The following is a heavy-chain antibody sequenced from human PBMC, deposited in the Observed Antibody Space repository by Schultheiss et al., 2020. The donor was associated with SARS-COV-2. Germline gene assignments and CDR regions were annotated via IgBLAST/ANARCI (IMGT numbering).Heavy chain of an antibody. V-gene: IGHV3-23*01. CDR1: GFTFSSYA. CDR3: ARRATRCVDL. D-gene: IGHD2-2*01. Sequence: GGSLRLSCAASGFTFSSYAMSWVRQAPGKGLEWVSAISGSGGSTYYADSVKGRFTISRDNAKKSLSLQMNSLRDEDTAVYYCARRATRCVDLWGQGTLVTVSS. J-gene: IGHJ5*02. CDR2: ISGSGGST.